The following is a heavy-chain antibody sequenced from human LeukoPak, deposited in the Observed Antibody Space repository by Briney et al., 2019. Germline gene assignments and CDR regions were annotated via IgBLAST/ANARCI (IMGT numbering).Heavy chain of an antibody. D-gene: IGHD1-26*01. CDR2: ISGSGSST. V-gene: IGHV3-23*01. CDR1: GFTFSSYA. J-gene: IGHJ4*02. CDR3: AKDLGRYRNNYFDY. Sequence: PGGSLRLSCAASGFTFSSYAMSWVRQAPGKGLEWVSGISGSGSSTYYADSVKGRFTISRDDSKNTLYLQMNSLRAEDTAVYYCAKDLGRYRNNYFDYWGQGTLVTVSS.